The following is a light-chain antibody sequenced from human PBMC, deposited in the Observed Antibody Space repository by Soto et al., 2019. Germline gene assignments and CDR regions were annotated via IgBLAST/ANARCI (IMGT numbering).Light chain of an antibody. J-gene: IGLJ3*02. Sequence: QSVLTQPPSVSGAPGQRVTISCTGSSSNIGAGYDVHWYQQLPGTAPKLLIFSNSNRPSGVPDRFSGSKSGTSASLASTGLQAEDEADYYCQSYDSSLSGYWVFGGGTKVTVL. CDR3: QSYDSSLSGYWV. V-gene: IGLV1-40*01. CDR2: SNS. CDR1: SSNIGAGYD.